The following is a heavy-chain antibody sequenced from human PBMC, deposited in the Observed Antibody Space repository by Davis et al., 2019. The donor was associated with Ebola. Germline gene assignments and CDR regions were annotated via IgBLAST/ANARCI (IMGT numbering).Heavy chain of an antibody. J-gene: IGHJ5*02. CDR2: VTPSGGSA. Sequence: ASVKVSCKASGYTFTDYYMHWLRQAPGQGLEWMGIVTPSGGSATYAQKFQGRVTMTSDTSTNSVYMVLSSLRSEDTAMYFGARSRMVGTTFWFDPWGQGTLVTVSS. CDR1: GYTFTDYY. D-gene: IGHD1/OR15-1a*01. CDR3: ARSRMVGTTFWFDP. V-gene: IGHV1-46*01.